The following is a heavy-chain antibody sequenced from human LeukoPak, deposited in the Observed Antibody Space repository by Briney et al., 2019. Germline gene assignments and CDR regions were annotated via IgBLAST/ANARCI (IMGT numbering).Heavy chain of an antibody. J-gene: IGHJ6*03. CDR3: ASMVQDYYYMDV. CDR1: GYTFTSYG. D-gene: IGHD3-10*01. V-gene: IGHV1-18*01. CDR2: ISAYNGNT. Sequence: PEASVKVSCKASGYTFTSYGISWVRQAPGQGLEWMGWISAYNGNTNYAQKLQGRVTMTTDTSTSTAYMELRSLRSDDTAVYYCASMVQDYYYMDVWGKGTTVTISS.